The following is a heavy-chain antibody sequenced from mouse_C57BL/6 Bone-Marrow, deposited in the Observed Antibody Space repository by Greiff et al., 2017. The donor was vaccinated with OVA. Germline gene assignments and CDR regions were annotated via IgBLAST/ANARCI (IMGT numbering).Heavy chain of an antibody. Sequence: QVQLKQSGAELVKPGASVKISCKASGYAFSSYWMNWVKQRPGKGLEWIGQIYPGDGDTNYNGKFKGKATLTADKSSSTAYMQLSSLTSEDSAVYFCAITTVVHLYFDVWGTGTTVTVSS. J-gene: IGHJ1*03. CDR3: AITTVVHLYFDV. V-gene: IGHV1-80*01. CDR1: GYAFSSYW. D-gene: IGHD1-1*01. CDR2: IYPGDGDT.